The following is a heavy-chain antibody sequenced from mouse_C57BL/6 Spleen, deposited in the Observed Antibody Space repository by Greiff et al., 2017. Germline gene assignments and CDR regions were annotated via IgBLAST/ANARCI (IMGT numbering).Heavy chain of an antibody. CDR1: GFTFSSYA. D-gene: IGHD1-1*01. J-gene: IGHJ4*01. Sequence: EVQVVESGGGLVKPGGSLKLSCAASGFTFSSYAMSWVRQTPEKRLEWVATISDGGSYTYYPDNVKGRFTISRDNAKNNLYLQMSHLKSEDTAMYYCARDDYYAFMDYWGQGTSVTVSS. V-gene: IGHV5-4*01. CDR2: ISDGGSYT. CDR3: ARDDYYAFMDY.